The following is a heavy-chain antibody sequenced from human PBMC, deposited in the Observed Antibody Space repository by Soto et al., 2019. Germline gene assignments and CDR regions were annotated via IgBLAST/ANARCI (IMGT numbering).Heavy chain of an antibody. CDR1: GFTFSSYA. CDR3: ANEGGSYRGGSFDY. Sequence: EVQLLESGGGLVQPGGSLRLSCAASGFTFSSYAMSWVRQAPGKGLEWVSAISGRGGNTYYADSVKGRFTISRDNSKNTPYLQMNSLRAQATAVYYCANEGGSYRGGSFDYWGQGTLVTVSS. J-gene: IGHJ4*02. D-gene: IGHD3-16*02. CDR2: ISGRGGNT. V-gene: IGHV3-23*01.